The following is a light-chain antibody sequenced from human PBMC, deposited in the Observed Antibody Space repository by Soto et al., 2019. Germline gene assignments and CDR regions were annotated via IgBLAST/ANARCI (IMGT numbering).Light chain of an antibody. J-gene: IGLJ2*01. CDR1: SSDVGGYNY. Sequence: QSALTQPASVSGSPGQSITISCTGTSSDVGGYNYVSWYQQHPGKAPKLMIYDVSNRPSGVSNRFSGSKSGNTASLTISGLQAEDEADYYGSSYTSSGHVVFGGGTKLTVL. CDR3: SSYTSSGHVV. CDR2: DVS. V-gene: IGLV2-14*01.